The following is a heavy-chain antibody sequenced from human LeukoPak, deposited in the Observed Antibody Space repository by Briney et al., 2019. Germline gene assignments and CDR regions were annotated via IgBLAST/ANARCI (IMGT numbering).Heavy chain of an antibody. J-gene: IGHJ3*02. Sequence: GRSLRLSCAASGFTFDDYAMPWVRQAPGKGLEWVSGISWNSGSIGYADSVKGRFTISRDNAKNSLYLQMNSLRAEDMALYYCAKDHYGDYQMAFDIWGQGTMVTVSS. CDR1: GFTFDDYA. V-gene: IGHV3-9*03. D-gene: IGHD4-17*01. CDR3: AKDHYGDYQMAFDI. CDR2: ISWNSGSI.